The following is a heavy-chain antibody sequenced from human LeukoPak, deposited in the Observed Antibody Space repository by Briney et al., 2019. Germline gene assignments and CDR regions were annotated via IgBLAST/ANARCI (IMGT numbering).Heavy chain of an antibody. J-gene: IGHJ4*02. V-gene: IGHV3-23*01. CDR1: GFTFSSYA. Sequence: PGGSLRLSCAASGFTFSSYAMSWVRQAPGKGLEWVSGISGSGGSTHYADSVKGRFTISRDNSKNTLYLQMNSLRAEDTAVYFCATDDELAPDYCSGGSCYLATFDYWGQGTLVTVSS. CDR2: ISGSGGST. D-gene: IGHD2-15*01. CDR3: ATDDELAPDYCSGGSCYLATFDY.